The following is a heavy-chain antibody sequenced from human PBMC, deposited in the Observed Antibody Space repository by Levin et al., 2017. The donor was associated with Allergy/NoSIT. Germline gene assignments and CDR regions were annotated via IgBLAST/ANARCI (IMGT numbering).Heavy chain of an antibody. CDR1: GYTFTGYY. Sequence: ASVKVSCKASGYTFTGYYMHWVRQAPGQGLEWMGWINPNSGGTNYAQKFQGRVTMTRDTSISTAYMELSRLRSDDTAVYYCAREENTAMGIDYWGQGTLVTVSS. V-gene: IGHV1-2*02. D-gene: IGHD5-18*01. CDR3: AREENTAMGIDY. J-gene: IGHJ4*02. CDR2: INPNSGGT.